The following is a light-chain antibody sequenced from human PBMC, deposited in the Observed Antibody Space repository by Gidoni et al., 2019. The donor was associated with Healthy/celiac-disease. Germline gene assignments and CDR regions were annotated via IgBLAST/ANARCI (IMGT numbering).Light chain of an antibody. CDR3: CSYAGSSTSVV. CDR1: SSDVGSYNL. Sequence: QSALTQPASVSGSPEQSSNISCTGTSSDVGSYNLVSWYKQHPGKAPKLIIYEGSKRPSGVSNRFSGSKSGNTSSLTISVLQAEDEADYYCCSYAGSSTSVVFGGGTKLTVL. V-gene: IGLV2-23*01. CDR2: EGS. J-gene: IGLJ2*01.